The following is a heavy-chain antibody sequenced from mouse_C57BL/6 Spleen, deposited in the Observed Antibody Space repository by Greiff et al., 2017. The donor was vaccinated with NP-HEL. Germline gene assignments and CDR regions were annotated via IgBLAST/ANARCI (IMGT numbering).Heavy chain of an antibody. D-gene: IGHD3-2*02. Sequence: EVKLEESGGGLVKPGGSLKLSCAASGFTFSDYGMHWVRQAPEKGLEWVAYISSGSSTIYYADTVKGRFTISRDNAKNTLFLQMTSLRSEDTAMYYCARGGAQARFAYWGQGTLVTVSA. CDR3: ARGGAQARFAY. CDR1: GFTFSDYG. V-gene: IGHV5-17*01. J-gene: IGHJ3*01. CDR2: ISSGSSTI.